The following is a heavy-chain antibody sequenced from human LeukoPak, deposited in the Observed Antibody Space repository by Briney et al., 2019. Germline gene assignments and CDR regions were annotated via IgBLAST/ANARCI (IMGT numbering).Heavy chain of an antibody. D-gene: IGHD1-26*01. CDR2: IWFDGSDK. CDR3: AKDDSHLMEATIGY. Sequence: PGGSLRLSCAASGFTFSNYGMHWDRQAPGKGLEWITFIWFDGSDKYYAASVKGRFTISRDNSKNTLYLQMNSLSAEDSAMYYCAKDDSHLMEATIGYWGQGTLVTVSS. CDR1: GFTFSNYG. J-gene: IGHJ4*02. V-gene: IGHV3-30*02.